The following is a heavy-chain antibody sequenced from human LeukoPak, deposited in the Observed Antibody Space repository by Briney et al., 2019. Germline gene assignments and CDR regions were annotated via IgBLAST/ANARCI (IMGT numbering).Heavy chain of an antibody. V-gene: IGHV3-11*04. CDR1: GFTVSSNY. J-gene: IGHJ6*04. CDR2: ISSSGSTI. Sequence: PGGSLRLSCSASGFTVSSNYMSWVRQAPGKGLEWVSYISSSGSTIYYADSVKGRFTIPRDNAQHSLYLQMNSLRAEDTAVYYCAELGTTMIGGVWSKGTTVTISS. D-gene: IGHD3-10*02. CDR3: AELGTTMIGGV.